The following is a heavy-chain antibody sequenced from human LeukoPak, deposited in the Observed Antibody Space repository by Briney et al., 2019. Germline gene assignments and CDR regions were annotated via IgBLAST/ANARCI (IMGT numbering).Heavy chain of an antibody. V-gene: IGHV4-59*01. CDR1: GGSISSYH. CDR2: FYYSGST. CDR3: ARAPYGSATNNYYMDV. Sequence: SETLSLTCTVSGGSISSYHWSWIRQPPGKGLEGIGFFYYSGSTNYNPSLKSRVTISVDTSKNQFSLKLSSVTAADTAVYYCARAPYGSATNNYYMDVWGKGTTVTVSS. J-gene: IGHJ6*03. D-gene: IGHD3-10*01.